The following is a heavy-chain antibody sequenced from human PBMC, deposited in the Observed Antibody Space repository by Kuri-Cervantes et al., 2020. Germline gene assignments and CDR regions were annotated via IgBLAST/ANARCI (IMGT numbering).Heavy chain of an antibody. CDR3: ASNSDSHGSGSYYKDGFDM. Sequence: LSLTCAASGFTFYDYAMHWVRQAPGKDLEWVSGISWNSGSIGYADSVKGRFSISRDNAKNSLCLQMNSLRAEDTALYYCASNSDSHGSGSYYKDGFDMWGQGTMVTVSS. V-gene: IGHV3-9*01. D-gene: IGHD3-10*01. J-gene: IGHJ3*02. CDR2: ISWNSGSI. CDR1: GFTFYDYA.